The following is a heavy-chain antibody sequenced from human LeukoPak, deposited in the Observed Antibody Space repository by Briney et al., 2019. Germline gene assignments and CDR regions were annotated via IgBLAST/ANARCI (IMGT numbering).Heavy chain of an antibody. CDR3: AGGYCGGSGCSRMWVADRGWFDP. CDR2: IIPIFETT. V-gene: IGHV1-69*06. CDR1: GAGTFNNYA. D-gene: IGHD2-21*01. Sequence: ASVKASFKASGAGTFNNYAITWVRLAPRQGLEWMGRIIPIFETTTYAEKFQGRVTITADRSTSTAYMELRNLRSDDTALYYCAGGYCGGSGCSRMWVADRGWFDPWGQGTLVTVSS. J-gene: IGHJ5*02.